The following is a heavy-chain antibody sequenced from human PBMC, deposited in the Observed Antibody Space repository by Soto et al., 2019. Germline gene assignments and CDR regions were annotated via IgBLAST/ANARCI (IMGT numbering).Heavy chain of an antibody. CDR3: SKDDRAGGYYDRVVPSPLGY. V-gene: IGHV3-30*18. D-gene: IGHD3-22*01. CDR2: ISYDGSNK. Sequence: GGSLRLSCAASGFTFSSYGMHWVRQAPGKGLEWVAVISYDGSNKYYADSVKGRFTISRDNSKNTLYLQMNSLRAEDTAVYYCSKDDRAGGYYDRVVPSPLGYWGQGTLVTVSS. CDR1: GFTFSSYG. J-gene: IGHJ4*02.